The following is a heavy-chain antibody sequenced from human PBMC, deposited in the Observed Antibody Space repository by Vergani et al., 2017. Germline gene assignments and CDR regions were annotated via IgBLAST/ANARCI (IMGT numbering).Heavy chain of an antibody. J-gene: IGHJ4*02. CDR2: IYYSGST. D-gene: IGHD3-10*01. CDR1: GGSISSSSYY. Sequence: QLQLQESGPGLVKPSETLSLTCTVSGGSISSSSYYWGWIRQPPGKGLEWIGSIYYSGSTYYNPSLKSRVTISVDTSKNQFSLKLSSVTAADTAVYYCARHPSFGFNIDYWGQGTLVTVSS. CDR3: ARHPSFGFNIDY. V-gene: IGHV4-39*01.